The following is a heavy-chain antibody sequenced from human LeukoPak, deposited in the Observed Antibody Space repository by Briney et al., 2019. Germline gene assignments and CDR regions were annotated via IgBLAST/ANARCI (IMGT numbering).Heavy chain of an antibody. J-gene: IGHJ4*02. CDR2: ISGSGGST. V-gene: IGHV3-23*01. CDR3: AKVGRYFDWSQFDY. CDR1: GFTFGSYA. D-gene: IGHD3-9*01. Sequence: GGSLRLSCAASGFTFGSYAMSWVRQAPGKGLEWVSAISGSGGSTYYADSVKGRFTISRDNSKNTLYLQMNSLRAEDTAVYYCAKVGRYFDWSQFDYWGQGTLVTVPS.